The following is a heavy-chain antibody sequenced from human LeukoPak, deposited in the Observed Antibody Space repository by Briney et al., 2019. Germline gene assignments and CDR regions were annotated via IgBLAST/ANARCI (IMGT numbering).Heavy chain of an antibody. D-gene: IGHD6-19*01. Sequence: GGSLRLSCAASGFTFSSYWWTWVRQAPGKGREWVAKIKQNGSEKYYVDSVKGRFTISRDNAKNSLYLQMNSLRAEDTAVYYCARDRTIAVAGMGYYYYMDVWGKGTTVTVSS. V-gene: IGHV3-7*01. CDR2: IKQNGSEK. J-gene: IGHJ6*03. CDR1: GFTFSSYW. CDR3: ARDRTIAVAGMGYYYYMDV.